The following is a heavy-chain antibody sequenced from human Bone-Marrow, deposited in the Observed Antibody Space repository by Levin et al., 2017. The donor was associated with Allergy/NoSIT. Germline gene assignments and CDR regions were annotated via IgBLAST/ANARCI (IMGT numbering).Heavy chain of an antibody. CDR3: TGVTDFDY. CDR1: GLSFSRYW. V-gene: IGHV3-74*03. D-gene: IGHD2-21*02. Sequence: LSLTCAASGLSFSRYWMHWVRPAPGKGLVWVAHVNSDGSSTTYADSVKGRFTIYRDNAKNTLYLQMNSLRAEDTAVYYCTGVTDFDYWGQGALVTVSS. J-gene: IGHJ4*02. CDR2: VNSDGSST.